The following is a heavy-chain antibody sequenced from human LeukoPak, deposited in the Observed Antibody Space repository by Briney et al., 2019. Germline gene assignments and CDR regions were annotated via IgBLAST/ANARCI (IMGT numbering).Heavy chain of an antibody. J-gene: IGHJ6*03. Sequence: GGSLRLSCAASGFTFSSYGMHWVRQAPGKGLEWVAVIWYDGSNKYYADSVKGRFTISRDNSKNTLYLQMNSLRAEDTAVYYCARAATGYSSSWQYYYYYMDVWGKGTTVTVSS. D-gene: IGHD6-13*01. CDR2: IWYDGSNK. V-gene: IGHV3-33*01. CDR3: ARAATGYSSSWQYYYYYMDV. CDR1: GFTFSSYG.